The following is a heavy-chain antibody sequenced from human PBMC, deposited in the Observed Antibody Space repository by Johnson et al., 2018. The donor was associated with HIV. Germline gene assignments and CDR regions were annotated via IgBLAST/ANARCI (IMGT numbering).Heavy chain of an antibody. D-gene: IGHD4-17*01. Sequence: QVQLVESGGGVVQPGGSLRLSCAASGFTFSSYGMHWVRQAPGKGLEWVSLIYSGGSTYYADSVKGRFTISRDNSKNTLYLQMNSLRAGDTVVYYCASDYGDYDHAFDIWGRGTVVTVTS. CDR3: ASDYGDYDHAFDI. J-gene: IGHJ3*02. CDR1: GFTFSSYG. CDR2: IYSGGST. V-gene: IGHV3-NL1*01.